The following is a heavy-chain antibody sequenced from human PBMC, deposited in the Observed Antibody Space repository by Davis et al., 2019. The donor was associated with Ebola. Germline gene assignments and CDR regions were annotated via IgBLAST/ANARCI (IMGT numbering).Heavy chain of an antibody. CDR2: INHFGTT. J-gene: IGHJ5*02. CDR1: NGSFSDYY. Sequence: PSETLSLTCAVYNGSFSDYYWNWIRQPPGKGLEWVGEINHFGTTNYNPSLKSRVTITRDKSKNQFSLRLTSVTAADTAVYFCARVSVPSANIDTWGQGTLVTVSS. V-gene: IGHV4-34*01. CDR3: ARVSVPSANIDT. D-gene: IGHD5/OR15-5a*01.